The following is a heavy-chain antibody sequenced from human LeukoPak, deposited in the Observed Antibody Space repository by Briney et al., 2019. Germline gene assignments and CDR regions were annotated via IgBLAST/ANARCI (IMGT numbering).Heavy chain of an antibody. J-gene: IGHJ6*03. Sequence: GGSLRLSCAASGFTFSSYAMHWVRQAPGEGLEWVAVISYDGSNKYYADSVKGRFTISRDNSKNTLYLQMNSLRAEDTAVYYCARVSIPCSSTSCYAEYYYMDVWGKGTTVTVSS. CDR2: ISYDGSNK. CDR1: GFTFSSYA. D-gene: IGHD2-2*01. CDR3: ARVSIPCSSTSCYAEYYYMDV. V-gene: IGHV3-30*04.